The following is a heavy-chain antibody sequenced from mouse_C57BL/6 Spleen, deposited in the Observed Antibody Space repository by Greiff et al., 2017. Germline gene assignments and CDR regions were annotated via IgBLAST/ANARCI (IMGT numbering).Heavy chain of an antibody. J-gene: IGHJ3*01. V-gene: IGHV1-81*01. CDR3: ASYLHYGNYAWFAY. Sequence: VKLQESGAELARPGASVKLSCKASGYTFPSYGMSWVKQRTGQGLEWIGEIYPRSGNTYYNEKFKGKATLPADKSSSTAYMELRSLTSEDSAVYCCASYLHYGNYAWFAYWGQVTLVTVSA. D-gene: IGHD2-1*01. CDR2: IYPRSGNT. CDR1: GYTFPSYG.